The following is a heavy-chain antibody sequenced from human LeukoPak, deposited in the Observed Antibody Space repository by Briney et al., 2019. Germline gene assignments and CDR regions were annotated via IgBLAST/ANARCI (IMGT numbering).Heavy chain of an antibody. CDR1: GGTFSSYA. Sequence: SVKVSCKASGGTFSSYAISWVRQAPGQGLEWMGRIIPIFGTANYAQKFQGRVTITTDESTSAAYMELSSLRSEDTAVYYCARASDYYGSGTYPYWGQGTLVTVSS. V-gene: IGHV1-69*05. D-gene: IGHD3-10*01. J-gene: IGHJ4*02. CDR3: ARASDYYGSGTYPY. CDR2: IIPIFGTA.